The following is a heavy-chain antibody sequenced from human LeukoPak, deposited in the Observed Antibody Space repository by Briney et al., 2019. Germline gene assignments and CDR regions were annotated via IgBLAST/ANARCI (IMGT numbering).Heavy chain of an antibody. CDR3: AKAPLYYYDSSGYTDY. V-gene: IGHV3-23*01. J-gene: IGHJ4*02. Sequence: GGSLRLSXAASGFTFSSYAMSWVRQAPGKGLEWVSAISGSGGSTYYADSVKGRLTISRDNSKNTLYLQMNSLRAEDTAVYYCAKAPLYYYDSSGYTDYWGQGTLVTVSS. CDR2: ISGSGGST. D-gene: IGHD3-22*01. CDR1: GFTFSSYA.